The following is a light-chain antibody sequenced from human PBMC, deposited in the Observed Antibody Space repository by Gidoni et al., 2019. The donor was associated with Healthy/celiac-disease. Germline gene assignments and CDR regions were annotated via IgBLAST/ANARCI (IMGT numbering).Light chain of an antibody. V-gene: IGKV1-39*01. CDR2: AAS. J-gene: IGKJ5*01. CDR1: QSISSY. Sequence: DIQMTQSPSSLSASVGDRVTITCRASQSISSYLNWYQQKPGKAPKLLIYAASSLQSGVPSRFSGSGSGTDFTLTISSLQPEDFATYYCQQSYSTLPFXQXTRLEIK. CDR3: QQSYSTLP.